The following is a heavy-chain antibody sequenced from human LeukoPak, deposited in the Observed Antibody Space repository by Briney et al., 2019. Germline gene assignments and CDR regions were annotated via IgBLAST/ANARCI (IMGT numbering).Heavy chain of an antibody. CDR2: ISPSGAST. D-gene: IGHD5-24*01. Sequence: ASVKVSCKSFGYTFTSNYMHWVRQAPGQGPEWMGVISPSGASTTYAQTFQGRVTLTRDMSTSTDYLELSSLRSDDTAVYYCAREGGDGYNLHYWGQGTLVTVSS. J-gene: IGHJ4*02. CDR3: AREGGDGYNLHY. V-gene: IGHV1-46*01. CDR1: GYTFTSNY.